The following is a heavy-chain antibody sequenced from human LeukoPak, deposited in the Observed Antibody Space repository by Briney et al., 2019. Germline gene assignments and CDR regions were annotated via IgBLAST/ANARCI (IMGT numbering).Heavy chain of an antibody. V-gene: IGHV4-34*01. J-gene: IGHJ6*03. CDR1: GGSISSYY. CDR3: ARGVYCYYYYMDV. CDR2: INHSGST. Sequence: SETLSLTCTVSGGSISSYYWSWIRQPPGKGLEWIGEINHSGSTNYNPSLKSRVTISVDTSKNQFSLKLSSVTAADTAVYYCARGVYCYYYYMDVWGKGTTVTVSS.